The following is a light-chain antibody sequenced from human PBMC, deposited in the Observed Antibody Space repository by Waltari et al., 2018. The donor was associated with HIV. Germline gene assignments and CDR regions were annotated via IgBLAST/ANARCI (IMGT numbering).Light chain of an antibody. Sequence: QSVLTQPPSASATPGQRVTISCSGSSSNIGNYYVYWYQQLPGATPKVLIFRYNRRPSWVPARFSGSKPGTSASLASRGLRSEDEADCYCATWDDCLSGVVVGGGTKLTVL. J-gene: IGLJ2*01. V-gene: IGLV1-47*01. CDR1: SSNIGNYY. CDR3: ATWDDCLSGVV. CDR2: RYN.